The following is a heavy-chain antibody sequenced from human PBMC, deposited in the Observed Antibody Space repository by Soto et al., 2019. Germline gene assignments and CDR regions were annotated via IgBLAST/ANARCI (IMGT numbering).Heavy chain of an antibody. J-gene: IGHJ6*02. D-gene: IGHD3-10*01. CDR2: ISGTGDGT. V-gene: IGHV3-23*01. CDR3: AKRAFYGSGIPNYYGMDV. Sequence: EVHLLESGGGLVQPGGSLRLSCAASGFTFSNYAMTWVRQAPGKGLEWVSVISGTGDGTNNADSAKGRFTTSRDNSKNTLYLQMNSLRAEDTAVYYCAKRAFYGSGIPNYYGMDVWGQGTAVTVSS. CDR1: GFTFSNYA.